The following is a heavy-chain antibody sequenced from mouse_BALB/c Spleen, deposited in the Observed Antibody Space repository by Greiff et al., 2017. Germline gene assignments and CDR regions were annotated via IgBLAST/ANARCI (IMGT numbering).Heavy chain of an antibody. CDR3: AKKGYDYDVGYYFDY. CDR2: IDTSDSYT. Sequence: QVQLQQPGAELVMPGASVKMSCKASGYTFTDYWMHWVKQRPGQGLEWIGAIDTSDSYTSYNQKFKGKATLTVDESSSTAYMQLSSLTSEDSAVYYCAKKGYDYDVGYYFDYWGQGTTLTVSS. V-gene: IGHV1-69*01. CDR1: GYTFTDYW. J-gene: IGHJ2*01. D-gene: IGHD2-4*01.